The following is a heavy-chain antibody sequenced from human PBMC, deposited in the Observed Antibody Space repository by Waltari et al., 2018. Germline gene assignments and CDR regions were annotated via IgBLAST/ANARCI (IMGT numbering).Heavy chain of an antibody. CDR2: IYYSGST. CDR3: ATGIFGTPGFDY. J-gene: IGHJ4*02. Sequence: QVQLQESGPGLVKPSETLSLTCTGSGGSISSYYWSWIRQPPGKGLEGSWYIYYSGSTNYHPALKSRVTIAVDTSKNQFTLRLSAVTAADTAVYYCATGIFGTPGFDYWGQGTLVTVSS. V-gene: IGHV4-59*08. D-gene: IGHD3-3*01. CDR1: GGSISSYY.